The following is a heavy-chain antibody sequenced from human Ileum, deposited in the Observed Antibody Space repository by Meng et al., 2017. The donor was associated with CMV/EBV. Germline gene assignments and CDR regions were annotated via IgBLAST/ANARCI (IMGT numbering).Heavy chain of an antibody. Sequence: GGSLRLSCAASGFTVSSNYMSWVRQAPGKGLEWVSVIYSGGSTYYADSVKGRFTISRDNSKNTLYHQMNSLRAEDTAVYYCASWGYSSGWYSTSYGMDVWGQGTTVTVSS. CDR1: GFTVSSNY. V-gene: IGHV3-53*01. CDR2: IYSGGST. D-gene: IGHD6-19*01. CDR3: ASWGYSSGWYSTSYGMDV. J-gene: IGHJ6*02.